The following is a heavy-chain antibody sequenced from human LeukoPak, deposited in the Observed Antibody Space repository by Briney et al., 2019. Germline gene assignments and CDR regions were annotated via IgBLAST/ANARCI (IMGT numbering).Heavy chain of an antibody. CDR2: IYYSGST. CDR3: ARQSSIAAPIDY. V-gene: IGHV4-59*01. CDR1: GGSISSYY. D-gene: IGHD6-6*01. Sequence: PSETLSLTCTVSGGSISSYYWSWIRQPPGKGLEWIGDIYYSGSTNYNPSLKSRVTISVDTSKNQFSLKLSSVTAADTAVYYCARQSSIAAPIDYWGQGTLVTVSS. J-gene: IGHJ4*02.